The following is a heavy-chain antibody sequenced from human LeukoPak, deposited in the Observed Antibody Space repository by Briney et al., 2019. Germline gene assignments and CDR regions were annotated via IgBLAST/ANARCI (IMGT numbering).Heavy chain of an antibody. CDR3: AKDSSGYNVGNWIDP. J-gene: IGHJ5*02. V-gene: IGHV3-23*01. CDR1: GFTFSSYA. D-gene: IGHD3-22*01. Sequence: GGSLRLSCAASGFTFSSYAMSWVRQAPGKGLEWVSAISGSGGSTYYADSVKGRFTISRDNSKNTLYLQMNSLRAEDTAVYYCAKDSSGYNVGNWIDPWGQGTLVTVSS. CDR2: ISGSGGST.